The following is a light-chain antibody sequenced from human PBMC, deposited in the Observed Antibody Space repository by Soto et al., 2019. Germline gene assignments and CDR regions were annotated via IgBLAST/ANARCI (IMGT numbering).Light chain of an antibody. CDR1: QGISSTS. V-gene: IGKV3-20*01. Sequence: EVVLTQSPGILSLSPGERATLSCRASQGISSTSFWWYQQRPGQAPRLLISAAINRAAGIPDRFSGSGSWTDFSLIIGRLEPEDFAVYYCQHYGTSPPVTFGGGTRVEIK. CDR3: QHYGTSPPVT. CDR2: AAI. J-gene: IGKJ4*01.